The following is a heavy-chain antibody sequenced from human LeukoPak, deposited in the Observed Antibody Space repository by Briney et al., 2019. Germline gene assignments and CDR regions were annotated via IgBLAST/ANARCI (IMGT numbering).Heavy chain of an antibody. V-gene: IGHV3-64*01. J-gene: IGHJ4*02. D-gene: IGHD3-10*02. CDR3: ARVWGVTKFGIDY. CDR1: GFXFSSYA. Sequence: GGSLRLSCAASGFXFSSYAMHWVRQAPGKGLEYVSAISSNGGSTYCANSVKGRFTISRDNSENTLYLQMGSLRAEDMAVYYCARVWGVTKFGIDYWGQGTLVTVSS. CDR2: ISSNGGST.